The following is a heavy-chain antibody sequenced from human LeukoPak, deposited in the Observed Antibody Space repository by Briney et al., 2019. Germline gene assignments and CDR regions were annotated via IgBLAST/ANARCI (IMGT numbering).Heavy chain of an antibody. J-gene: IGHJ6*02. D-gene: IGHD6-19*01. V-gene: IGHV1-69*04. CDR1: GGTFSSYA. CDR2: IIPILGIA. Sequence: ASVKVSCKASGGTFSSYAISWVRQAPGQGLEWMGRIIPILGIANYAQKFQGRVTITADKSTSTAYMELSSLRSEDTAVYYCARDNIYGYSSGWFSLDVWGQGTTVTVSS. CDR3: ARDNIYGYSSGWFSLDV.